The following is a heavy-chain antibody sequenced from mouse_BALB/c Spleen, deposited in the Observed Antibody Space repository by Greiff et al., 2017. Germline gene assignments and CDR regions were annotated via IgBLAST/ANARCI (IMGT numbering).Heavy chain of an antibody. CDR2: IWAGGST. Sequence: VKLVESGPGLVAPSQSLSITCTVSGFSLTSYGVHWVRQPPGKGLEWLGVIWAGGSTNYNSALMSRLSISKDNSKSQVFLKMNSLQTDDTAMYYCARDVHYYYAMDYWGQGTSVTVSS. CDR3: ARDVHYYYAMDY. CDR1: GFSLTSYG. D-gene: IGHD1-2*01. J-gene: IGHJ4*01. V-gene: IGHV2-9*02.